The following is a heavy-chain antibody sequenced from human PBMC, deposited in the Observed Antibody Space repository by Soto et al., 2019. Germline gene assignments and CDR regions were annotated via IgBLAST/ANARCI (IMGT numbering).Heavy chain of an antibody. J-gene: IGHJ6*02. CDR2: IIPIFGTA. Sequence: GASVKVSCKASGGTFSSYAISWVRQAPGQGLEWMGGIIPIFGTANYAQKFQGRVTITADESTSTAYMELSSLRSEDTAVYYCASCISTSCYGYYYYGMDGWGQGTKVTVSS. CDR3: ASCISTSCYGYYYYGMDG. CDR1: GGTFSSYA. V-gene: IGHV1-69*13. D-gene: IGHD2-2*01.